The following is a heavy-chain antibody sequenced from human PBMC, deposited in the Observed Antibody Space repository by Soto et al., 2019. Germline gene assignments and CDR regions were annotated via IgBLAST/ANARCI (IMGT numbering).Heavy chain of an antibody. CDR1: GFTFDDYA. Sequence: EVQLVESGGGLVQPGRSLRLSCAASGFTFDDYAMHWVRQAPGKGLEWVSGISWNSGSIGYADSVKGRFTISRDNAKNSLYLQMTSLRAEATAMYYCAKDIYGGTMVRGVIRHWGQGTLVTVSS. CDR3: AKDIYGGTMVRGVIRH. D-gene: IGHD3-10*01. V-gene: IGHV3-9*01. J-gene: IGHJ1*01. CDR2: ISWNSGSI.